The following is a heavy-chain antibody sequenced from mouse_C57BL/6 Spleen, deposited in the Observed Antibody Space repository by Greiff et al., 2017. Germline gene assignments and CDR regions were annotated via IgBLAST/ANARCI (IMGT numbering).Heavy chain of an antibody. V-gene: IGHV1-64*01. D-gene: IGHD1-1*01. Sequence: QVQLKQPGAELVKPGASVKLSCKASGYTFTSYWMHWVKQRPGQGLEWIGMIHPNSGSTNYNEKFKSKATLTVDKSSSTAYMQLSSLTSEDSAVYYCARSYYYGSSYEDYFDYWGQGTTLTVSS. CDR1: GYTFTSYW. J-gene: IGHJ2*01. CDR3: ARSYYYGSSYEDYFDY. CDR2: IHPNSGST.